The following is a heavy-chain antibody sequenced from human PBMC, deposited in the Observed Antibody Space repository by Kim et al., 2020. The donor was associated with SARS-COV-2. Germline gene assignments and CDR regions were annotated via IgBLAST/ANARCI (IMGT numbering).Heavy chain of an antibody. CDR2: IWYDGSNK. J-gene: IGHJ3*02. V-gene: IGHV3-33*01. D-gene: IGHD1-26*01. Sequence: GGSLRLSCAASGFTFSSYGMHWVRQAPGKGLEWVAVIWYDGSNKYYADSVKGRFTISRDNSKNTLYLQMNSLRAEDTAVYYCARDCKGELLLHDAFDIWGQGTMVTVSS. CDR3: ARDCKGELLLHDAFDI. CDR1: GFTFSSYG.